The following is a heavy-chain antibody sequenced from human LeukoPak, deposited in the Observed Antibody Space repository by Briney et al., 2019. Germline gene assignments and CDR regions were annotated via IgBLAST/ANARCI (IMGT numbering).Heavy chain of an antibody. V-gene: IGHV3-7*01. CDR2: IKDDGRQK. Sequence: PGGSLRLSCALSGLTLSGVWITSVWQAPGKGLEWVASIKDDGRQKYYVDSVKGRFTVSRDNAKNSGYLQMNSLTVEYTALYYWSRGASRGFDSCGQGTLVTVSS. D-gene: IGHD5-24*01. CDR1: GLTLSGVW. CDR3: SRGASRGFDS. J-gene: IGHJ4*02.